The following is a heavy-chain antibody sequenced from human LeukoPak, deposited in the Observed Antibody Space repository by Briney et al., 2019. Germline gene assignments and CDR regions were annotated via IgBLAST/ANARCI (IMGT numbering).Heavy chain of an antibody. V-gene: IGHV3-21*01. Sequence: GGSLRLSCAASGFTFSRNSMNWVRQAPGKGLEWVSSISTSSSYIYYADSVKGRFTISRDNSKNTLYLQMNSLRAEDTAVYYCAKDLFDSSRGNYYYYMDVWGKGTTVTVSS. CDR1: GFTFSRNS. D-gene: IGHD6-13*01. CDR2: ISTSSSYI. CDR3: AKDLFDSSRGNYYYYMDV. J-gene: IGHJ6*03.